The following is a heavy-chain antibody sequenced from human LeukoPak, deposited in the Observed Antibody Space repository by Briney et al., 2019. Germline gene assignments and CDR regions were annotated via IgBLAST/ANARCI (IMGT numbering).Heavy chain of an antibody. Sequence: GGSLRLSCAASGFTFSSFWMSWVRQAPGKGLEWVANIKQDGSDKYYVDSVKGRFTISRDNAQNSLYLQMNSLRAEDTAMYYCAKGLVPAGKVSDSWGQGTLVTVSS. CDR2: IKQDGSDK. V-gene: IGHV3-7*05. J-gene: IGHJ4*02. CDR1: GFTFSSFW. D-gene: IGHD2-2*01. CDR3: AKGLVPAGKVSDS.